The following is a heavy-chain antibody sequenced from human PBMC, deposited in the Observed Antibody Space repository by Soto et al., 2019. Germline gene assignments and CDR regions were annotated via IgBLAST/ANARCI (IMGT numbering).Heavy chain of an antibody. J-gene: IGHJ5*02. D-gene: IGHD6-13*01. Sequence: QVQLVESGGGVVQPGRSLRLSCAASGFTFSSYAMHWVRQAPGKGLEWVAAILYDGSNQYYADAVKGRFTISRDNSKNTLYLQMNSLRVEDTAVYYCAKEGRVRYSTRIFRRDNWFDPWGQGTPVTVSS. CDR1: GFTFSSYA. V-gene: IGHV3-33*06. CDR2: ILYDGSNQ. CDR3: AKEGRVRYSTRIFRRDNWFDP.